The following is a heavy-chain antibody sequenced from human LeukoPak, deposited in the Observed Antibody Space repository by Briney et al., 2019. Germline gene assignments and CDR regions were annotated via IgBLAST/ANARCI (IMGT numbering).Heavy chain of an antibody. Sequence: PGGSLRLSCAASGFTLSSYAVSWVRQAPGKGLQWVSGMSGSGGNTYYADSVKGRFTISRDISKNTLYLQMNSLRAEDTALYYCAKDALPSHGGYFDYWGQGTLVTVSS. CDR3: AKDALPSHGGYFDY. CDR2: MSGSGGNT. J-gene: IGHJ4*02. D-gene: IGHD5/OR15-5a*01. CDR1: GFTLSSYA. V-gene: IGHV3-23*01.